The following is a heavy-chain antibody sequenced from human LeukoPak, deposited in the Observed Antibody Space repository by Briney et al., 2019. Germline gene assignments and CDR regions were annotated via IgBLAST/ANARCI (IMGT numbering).Heavy chain of an antibody. Sequence: SETLSLTCTVSGGSISSYYWSWIRQPPGKGLEWIGYIYYCGSTNYNPSLKSRVTISVDTSKNQFSLKLSSVTAADTAVYYCARVAGTFCDYWGQGTLVTVSS. CDR1: GGSISSYY. CDR2: IYYCGST. J-gene: IGHJ4*02. CDR3: ARVAGTFCDY. D-gene: IGHD6-19*01. V-gene: IGHV4-59*01.